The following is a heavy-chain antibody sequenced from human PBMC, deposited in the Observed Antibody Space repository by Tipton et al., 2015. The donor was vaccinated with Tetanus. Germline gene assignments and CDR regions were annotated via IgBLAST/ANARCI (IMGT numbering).Heavy chain of an antibody. D-gene: IGHD3-3*01. CDR3: ARHQSGYFTPFDY. V-gene: IGHV4-39*01. CDR2: IYESGDT. Sequence: TLSLTCTVSGGSIRGGTFYWGWIRQRPGKGLEWIGSIYESGDTYYIPSLKSRVTISVDTSKNQFSLNLNSMAAADTGVYYCARHQSGYFTPFDYWGQGNLVTVSS. J-gene: IGHJ4*02. CDR1: GGSIRGGTFY.